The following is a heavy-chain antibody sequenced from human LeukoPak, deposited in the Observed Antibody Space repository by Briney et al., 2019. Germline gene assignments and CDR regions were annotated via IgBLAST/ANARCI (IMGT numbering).Heavy chain of an antibody. Sequence: GGSLRLSCAASGFTFSSYSMNWVRQAPGKGLEWVSSISSSSYIYYADSVKGRFTISRANAKNSLYLQMNSLRAEDTAVYYCARDLAVAIDYWGQGTLVTVSS. CDR1: GFTFSSYS. CDR3: ARDLAVAIDY. V-gene: IGHV3-21*01. J-gene: IGHJ4*02. CDR2: ISSSSYI.